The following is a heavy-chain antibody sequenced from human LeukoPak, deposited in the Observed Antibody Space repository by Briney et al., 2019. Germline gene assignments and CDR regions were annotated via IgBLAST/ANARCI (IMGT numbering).Heavy chain of an antibody. J-gene: IGHJ4*02. Sequence: WASVTVSCKASGYTFTSYGISWVRQAPGQGLEWMGWISAYNGNTNYAQKLQGRVTMTTDTSTSTAYMELRSLRSDDTAVYYCARDPWGSRYGSGSYLPVDYWGQGTLVTVSS. CDR1: GYTFTSYG. V-gene: IGHV1-18*01. CDR3: ARDPWGSRYGSGSYLPVDY. D-gene: IGHD3-10*01. CDR2: ISAYNGNT.